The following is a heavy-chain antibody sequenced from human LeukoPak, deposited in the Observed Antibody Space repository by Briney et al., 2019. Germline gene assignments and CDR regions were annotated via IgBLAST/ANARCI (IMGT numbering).Heavy chain of an antibody. CDR3: ARGQYYYDSSGRNWFDP. D-gene: IGHD3-22*01. CDR1: GDSFSYFY. Sequence: PSETLSLTCTVSGDSFSYFYWSWIRQPPGKGLEWIGYIYNSGSTNYNPSLKSRVTISVDTSKNQFSLKLSSVTAADTAVYYCARGQYYYDSSGRNWFDPWGQGTLVTVSS. V-gene: IGHV4-59*01. CDR2: IYNSGST. J-gene: IGHJ5*02.